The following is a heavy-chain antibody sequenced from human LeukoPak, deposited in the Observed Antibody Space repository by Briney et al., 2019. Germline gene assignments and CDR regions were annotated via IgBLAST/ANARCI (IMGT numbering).Heavy chain of an antibody. D-gene: IGHD2-2*01. V-gene: IGHV3-21*01. J-gene: IGHJ4*02. Sequence: GGSLRLSCAASGFTFSSYSMNWVRQAPGKGLEWVSSISSSSSYIYYADSVKGRFTISRDNAKNSLYLQMNSLRAEDTAVYYCARSLEYCSSTSCYPPTYWGQGTLVTVSS. CDR1: GFTFSSYS. CDR2: ISSSSSYI. CDR3: ARSLEYCSSTSCYPPTY.